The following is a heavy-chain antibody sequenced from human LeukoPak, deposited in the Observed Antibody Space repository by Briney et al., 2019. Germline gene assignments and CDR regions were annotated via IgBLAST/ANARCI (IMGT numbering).Heavy chain of an antibody. CDR1: GYTFTGYH. Sequence: GASVKVSCKASGYTFTGYHMHWVRQAPGQGLEWMGWINPNTGDTNYAQKFQGRVTMTRDTSIDTAYMELSRLKTDDTAVYYCARSTNYFGSGNSFDYWGQGTLVTVSS. CDR3: ARSTNYFGSGNSFDY. J-gene: IGHJ4*02. D-gene: IGHD3-10*01. CDR2: INPNTGDT. V-gene: IGHV1-2*02.